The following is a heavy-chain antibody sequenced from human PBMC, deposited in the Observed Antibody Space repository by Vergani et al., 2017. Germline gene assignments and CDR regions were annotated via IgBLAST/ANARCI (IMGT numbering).Heavy chain of an antibody. CDR2: IIPIFGTA. CDR3: ASARSLMSYARDYYYGMDV. Sequence: QVQLVQSGAEVKKPGSSVKVSCKASGGTFSSYAISWVRQAPGQGLEWMGGIIPIFGTANYAQKFQGRVTITADESTSTAYMELSSLRSEDTAVYYCASARSLMSYARDYYYGMDVWGQGTTVTVSS. V-gene: IGHV1-69*12. CDR1: GGTFSSYA. J-gene: IGHJ6*02. D-gene: IGHD3-16*01.